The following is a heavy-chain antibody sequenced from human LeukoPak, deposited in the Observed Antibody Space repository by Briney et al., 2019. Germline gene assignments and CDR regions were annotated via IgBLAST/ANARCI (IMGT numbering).Heavy chain of an antibody. V-gene: IGHV3-23*01. CDR2: ISGSGGST. D-gene: IGHD3-22*01. CDR1: GFTFSSYA. Sequence: GGSLRLSCAASGFTFSSYAMSWVRQAPGKGLEWVSAISGSGGSTYYADSVKGRFTISRDNSKNTLYLQMNSLRAEDAAVYYCAKDLESVYYYDSSGYYSRPGYFDYWGQGTLVTVSS. J-gene: IGHJ4*02. CDR3: AKDLESVYYYDSSGYYSRPGYFDY.